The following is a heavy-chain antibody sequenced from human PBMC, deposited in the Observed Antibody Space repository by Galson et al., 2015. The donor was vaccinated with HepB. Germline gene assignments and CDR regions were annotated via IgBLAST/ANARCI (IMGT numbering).Heavy chain of an antibody. J-gene: IGHJ3*02. Sequence: SVKVSCKASGGTFSRYAINWVRQAPGQGLEWMGVIIPILGIAHYAELFQGRITITADKSTSAAYMELSSLRSEDTALYYCARDLKGELSDAFNIWGQGTMVTVSS. CDR2: IIPILGIA. CDR3: ARDLKGELSDAFNI. V-gene: IGHV1-69*10. D-gene: IGHD3-16*02. CDR1: GGTFSRYA.